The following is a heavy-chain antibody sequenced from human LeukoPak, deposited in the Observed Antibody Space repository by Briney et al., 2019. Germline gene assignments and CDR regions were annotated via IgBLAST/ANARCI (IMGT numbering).Heavy chain of an antibody. J-gene: IGHJ4*02. CDR3: AKGPTYSTGYYFDY. D-gene: IGHD2-8*02. CDR2: TIGSGGNT. V-gene: IGHV3-23*01. Sequence: GGSLRLSCAASGFTFSSYAMSWVRQAPGKGLEWVSATIGSGGNTYYSDSVKGRFTISRDNSKNTLYLQMNSLRAEDTAVYYCAKGPTYSTGYYFDYWGQGTLVTVSS. CDR1: GFTFSSYA.